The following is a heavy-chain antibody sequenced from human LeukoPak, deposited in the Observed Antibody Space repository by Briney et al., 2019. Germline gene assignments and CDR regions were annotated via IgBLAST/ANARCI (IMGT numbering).Heavy chain of an antibody. CDR3: ARETRVGYSSEYYFDY. V-gene: IGHV3-23*01. CDR1: GFTFSYYG. J-gene: IGHJ4*02. D-gene: IGHD6-25*01. Sequence: GGSLRLSCAASGFTFSYYGMSWVRQAPGKGLEWVSGFGHNGGITYAESVKGRFTISRDNSKNSLYLQMNSLRAEDTAVYYCARETRVGYSSEYYFDYWGQGTLVTVSS. CDR2: FGHNGGIT.